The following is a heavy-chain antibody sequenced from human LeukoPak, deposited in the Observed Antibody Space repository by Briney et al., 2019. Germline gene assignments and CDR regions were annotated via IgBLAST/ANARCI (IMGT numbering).Heavy chain of an antibody. J-gene: IGHJ5*02. CDR3: ARPVAAAGSWWFDP. Sequence: SETLSLTCTVSGGSISSSSYYWGWIRQPPGKGLEWVVSIYYSGSTYYNPSLKSRVTISVDTSKNQFSLKLSSVTAADTAVYYCARPVAAAGSWWFDPWGQGTLVTVSS. V-gene: IGHV4-39*01. D-gene: IGHD6-13*01. CDR1: GGSISSSSYY. CDR2: IYYSGST.